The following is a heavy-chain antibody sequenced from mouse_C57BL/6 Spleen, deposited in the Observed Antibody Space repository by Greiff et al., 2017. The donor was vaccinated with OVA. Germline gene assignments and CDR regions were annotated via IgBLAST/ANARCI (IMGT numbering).Heavy chain of an antibody. CDR2: IRSKSSNYAT. V-gene: IGHV10-3*01. D-gene: IGHD2-1*01. CDR3: VSYGNYEEGFAY. CDR1: GFTFNTYA. J-gene: IGHJ3*01. Sequence: EVQLVESGGGLVQPKGSLKLSCAASGFTFNTYAMHWVRQAPGKGLEWVARIRSKSSNYATYYADSVKDRFTISRDDSQSMLYLQMNNLKTEDTAMDYCVSYGNYEEGFAYWGQGTLVTVSA.